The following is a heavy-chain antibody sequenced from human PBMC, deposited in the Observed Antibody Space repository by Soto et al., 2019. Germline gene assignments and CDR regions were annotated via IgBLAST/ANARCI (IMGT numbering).Heavy chain of an antibody. CDR1: GDSISSSNW. CDR2: IYHSGNT. J-gene: IGHJ5*02. Sequence: QVQLQESGPGLVKPSGTLSLTCAVSGDSISSSNWWSWVRQPPGKGLEWIGGIYHSGNTNYNPSLKSRVSISVDKSKNQFSRRLSSVTAADTAVYYCARDVVGYCVSSTCYWFDPWGQGTLVTVSS. V-gene: IGHV4-4*02. CDR3: ARDVVGYCVSSTCYWFDP. D-gene: IGHD2-2*03.